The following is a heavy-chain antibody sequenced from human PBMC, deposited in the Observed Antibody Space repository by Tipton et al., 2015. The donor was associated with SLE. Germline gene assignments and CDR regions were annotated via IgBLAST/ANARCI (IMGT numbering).Heavy chain of an antibody. CDR3: ARSGDDYCDY. Sequence: VQLVQSGAEVKKPGESLRTSCKGSGYSFTSYWTSWVRQMPGKGLEWMGRIDPSDSYTNYSPSFQGHVTTSADKSISTAYLQWSSLKASDTAMYYCARSGDDYCDYWGQGTRVTVSS. J-gene: IGHJ4*02. CDR1: GYSFTSYW. CDR2: IDPSDSYT. D-gene: IGHD3-10*01. V-gene: IGHV5-10-1*01.